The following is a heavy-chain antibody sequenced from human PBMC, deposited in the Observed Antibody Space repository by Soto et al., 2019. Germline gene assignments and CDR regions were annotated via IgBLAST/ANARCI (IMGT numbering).Heavy chain of an antibody. D-gene: IGHD5-18*01. Sequence: QAHLVESGGGVVQPGRSLRLSCAASGFTFTSYGMHWVRQAPGTSLEWVAVISYDGGLQHYADSVKGRFTISRDNSKNIVLLQMNSLRAEDTAVYYCVSDRGYGHASVPYSWGQGTMVSVSS. V-gene: IGHV3-30*03. CDR1: GFTFTSYG. CDR3: VSDRGYGHASVPYS. J-gene: IGHJ4*02. CDR2: ISYDGGLQ.